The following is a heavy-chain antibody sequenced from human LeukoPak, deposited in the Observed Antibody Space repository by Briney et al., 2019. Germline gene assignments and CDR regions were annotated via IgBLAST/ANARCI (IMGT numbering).Heavy chain of an antibody. V-gene: IGHV1-46*01. CDR2: INPSGSST. CDR1: GYTFTSYY. CDR3: ARDPFGYGSGSYYNY. D-gene: IGHD3-10*01. Sequence: ASVKVSCKASGYTFTSYYMHWVRQAPGQGLEWMGIINPSGSSTSYAQKFQGRVTMTRDTSTSTVYMELSSLRSEDTAVYYCARDPFGYGSGSYYNYWGQGTLVTVSS. J-gene: IGHJ4*02.